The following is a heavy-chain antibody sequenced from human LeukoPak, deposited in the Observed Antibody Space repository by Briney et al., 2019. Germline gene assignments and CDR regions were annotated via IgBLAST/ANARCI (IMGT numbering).Heavy chain of an antibody. D-gene: IGHD3-10*01. V-gene: IGHV1-2*06. CDR3: PRDLSGSGSYYGY. Sequence: ASVNVSCKASGYTFTSYYMHWVRHAPGQGLEWMGRIHPNSSGTNYAHNIQGRVTMTRDTSIRPAYMELSRLMSAHPAVYYSPRDLSGSGSYYGYWGQGTLVTVSS. CDR1: GYTFTSYY. J-gene: IGHJ4*02. CDR2: IHPNSSGT.